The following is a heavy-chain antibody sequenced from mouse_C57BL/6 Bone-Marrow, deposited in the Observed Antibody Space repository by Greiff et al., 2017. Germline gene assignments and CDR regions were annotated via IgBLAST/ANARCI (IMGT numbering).Heavy chain of an antibody. CDR2: ISYDGSN. CDR3: ARRGNYGLFAY. D-gene: IGHD1-1*01. V-gene: IGHV3-6*01. J-gene: IGHJ3*01. CDR1: GYSITSGYY. Sequence: EESGPGLVKPSQSLSLTCSVTGYSITSGYYWNWIRQFPGNKLEWMGYISYDGSNNYNPSLKNRISITRDTSKNQFFLKLNSVTTEDTATYYCARRGNYGLFAYWGQGTLVTVSA.